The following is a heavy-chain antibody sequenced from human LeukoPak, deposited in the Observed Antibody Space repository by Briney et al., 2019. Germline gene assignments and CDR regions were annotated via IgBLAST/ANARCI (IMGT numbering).Heavy chain of an antibody. J-gene: IGHJ6*03. CDR1: GFTFSSYN. V-gene: IGHV3-21*01. CDR3: AREFSSGWFTVYYYYMDV. CDR2: ISSSSSYI. D-gene: IGHD6-19*01. Sequence: PGGSLRLSCAASGFTFSSYNMNWVRQAPGKGLEWVSSISSSSSYIYYADSVKGRFTISRDNAKNSLYLQMNSLRAEDTAVYYCAREFSSGWFTVYYYYMDVWGKGTTVTVSS.